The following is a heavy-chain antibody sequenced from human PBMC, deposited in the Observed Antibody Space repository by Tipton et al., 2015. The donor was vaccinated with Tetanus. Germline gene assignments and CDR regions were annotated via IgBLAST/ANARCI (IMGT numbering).Heavy chain of an antibody. Sequence: QSGPEVKEPGASVKVSCKTSGYTLTNHGVHWVRQAPGQRLEWMGWINGGNGNTKYSQKFQGRVTITRDTSTSTAYMELSSLRSEDTAVYYCARSRGGTRDYYAIAYWGQGTLVAVSS. CDR1: GYTLTNHG. CDR3: ARSRGGTRDYYAIAY. J-gene: IGHJ4*02. D-gene: IGHD1-26*01. CDR2: INGGNGNT. V-gene: IGHV1-3*01.